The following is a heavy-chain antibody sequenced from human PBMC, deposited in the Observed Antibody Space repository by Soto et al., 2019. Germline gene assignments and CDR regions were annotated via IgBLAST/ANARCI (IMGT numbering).Heavy chain of an antibody. D-gene: IGHD2-15*01. CDR1: GFTFSNYA. V-gene: IGHV3-64D*06. J-gene: IGHJ4*01. CDR3: VKRNQLLRYYFEF. Sequence: GGSLRLSCSVSGFTFSNYAMHWVRQAPGKGLEYVSGITSDGDSTWHADSVKDRFTISRDNYKNTLFLQMSSLRVEDTAIYFCVKRNQLLRYYFEFWGPGTLVTVSS. CDR2: ITSDGDST.